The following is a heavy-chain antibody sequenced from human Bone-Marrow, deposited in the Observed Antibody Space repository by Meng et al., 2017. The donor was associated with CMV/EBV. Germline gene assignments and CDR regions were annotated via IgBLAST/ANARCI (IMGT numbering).Heavy chain of an antibody. Sequence: ASVKVSCKASGYTFTGYYMHWVRQAPGQGLEWMGWINPNSGGTNYAQKFQGRVTMTRDTSISTAYMELSRLRSDDTAVYYCAKDLAASSCSSTSCSPDYYYGMDVWGQGTTVTVSS. CDR1: GYTFTGYY. CDR2: INPNSGGT. V-gene: IGHV1-2*02. D-gene: IGHD2-2*01. J-gene: IGHJ6*02. CDR3: AKDLAASSCSSTSCSPDYYYGMDV.